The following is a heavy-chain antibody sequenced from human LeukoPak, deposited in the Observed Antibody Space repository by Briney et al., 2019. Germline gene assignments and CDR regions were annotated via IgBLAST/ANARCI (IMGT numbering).Heavy chain of an antibody. D-gene: IGHD3-3*01. CDR2: IYYSGST. CDR1: GGSISSSSYY. CDR3: AKTYYDFWVDY. V-gene: IGHV4-39*01. Sequence: SETLSLTCTVSGGSISSSSYYWGWIRQPPGKGLEWIGCIYYSGSTYYNPSLKSRVTISVDTSKNQFSLKLSSVTAADTAVYYCAKTYYDFWVDYWGQGTLVTVSS. J-gene: IGHJ4*02.